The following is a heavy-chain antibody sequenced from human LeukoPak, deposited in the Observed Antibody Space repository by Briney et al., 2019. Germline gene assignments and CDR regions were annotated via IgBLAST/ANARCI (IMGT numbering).Heavy chain of an antibody. CDR1: GYTFTDYY. CDR3: ARGYCSGGSCGFTY. CDR2: INPNSGGT. V-gene: IGHV1-2*06. D-gene: IGHD2-15*01. J-gene: IGHJ4*02. Sequence: ASVKVSCKASGYTFTDYYMHWVRQAPGQGLEWMGRINPNSGGTNYAQKFQGRVTMTRDTSISTAYMELSRLRSDDTAVYYCARGYCSGGSCGFTYWGQGTLVTVSS.